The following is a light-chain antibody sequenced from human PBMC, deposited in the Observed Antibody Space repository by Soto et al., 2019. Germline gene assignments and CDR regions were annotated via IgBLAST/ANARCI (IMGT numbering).Light chain of an antibody. Sequence: DIKVTQSPSTLSASVGDRVTITCGASQSIGTWLALYQQKPGKAPKLLIFDASTLESGVPSRFSGSGSGTDFTLTISSLQPDDFANYYCQQSGTFGQGTKWISN. CDR2: DAS. V-gene: IGKV1-5*01. J-gene: IGKJ1*01. CDR3: QQSGT. CDR1: QSIGTW.